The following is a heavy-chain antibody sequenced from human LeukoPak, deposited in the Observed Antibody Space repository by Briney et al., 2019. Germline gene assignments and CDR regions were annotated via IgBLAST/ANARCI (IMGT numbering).Heavy chain of an antibody. D-gene: IGHD6-13*01. V-gene: IGHV3-74*01. J-gene: IGHJ4*02. Sequence: GGSLRLSCAASGFTFSNYWMFWVRQAPGKGLVWVSSLNNDGSSTNYADSVKGRFTISQDNAKNTLYLQMNSLRADDTAVNYCVRDGSSWSFDYWGQGALVTVSS. CDR2: LNNDGSST. CDR3: VRDGSSWSFDY. CDR1: GFTFSNYW.